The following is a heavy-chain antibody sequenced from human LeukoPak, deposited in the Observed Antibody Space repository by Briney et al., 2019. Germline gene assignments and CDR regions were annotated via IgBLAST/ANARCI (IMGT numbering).Heavy chain of an antibody. CDR2: ISHIGTT. Sequence: SETLSLTCTVSGDSISSGAYYWTWVRQDPGTGLEWIGYISHIGTTYNNPSLKSRVTISVDTSKNQFSLKLSSVTAADTAVYYCAGVGGYYRVDYWGQGTLVTVSS. J-gene: IGHJ4*02. CDR3: AGVGGYYRVDY. CDR1: GDSISSGAYY. V-gene: IGHV4-30-4*08. D-gene: IGHD3-22*01.